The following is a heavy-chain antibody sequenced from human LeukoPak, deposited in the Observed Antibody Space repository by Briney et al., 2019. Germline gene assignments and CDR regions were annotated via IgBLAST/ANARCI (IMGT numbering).Heavy chain of an antibody. V-gene: IGHV3-23*01. D-gene: IGHD1-26*01. CDR2: ISGSGGKT. J-gene: IGHJ4*02. Sequence: GGSLRLSCAASGFTFSGYAMSWVRQAPEKGLEWVSAISGSGGKTYYTDSVKGRFTISRDNSKNTLYLQMNSLRAEDTAVYYCAKDGGSYQLDYWGQGTLVTVSS. CDR3: AKDGGSYQLDY. CDR1: GFTFSGYA.